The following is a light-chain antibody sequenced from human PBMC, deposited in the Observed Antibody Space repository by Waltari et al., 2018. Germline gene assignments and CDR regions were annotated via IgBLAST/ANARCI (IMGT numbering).Light chain of an antibody. CDR1: RSAVGSYTF. Sequence: QSALTQPRSVSGSPGQSVTISCTGTRSAVGSYTFVSWSQQHPGKAPKRMIYDVTQRPSGVPHRFSGSKSGNTASLTISGLQPEDEADYYCSSYAGSYTWVFGGGTKLTVV. CDR2: DVT. V-gene: IGLV2-11*01. J-gene: IGLJ3*02. CDR3: SSYAGSYTWV.